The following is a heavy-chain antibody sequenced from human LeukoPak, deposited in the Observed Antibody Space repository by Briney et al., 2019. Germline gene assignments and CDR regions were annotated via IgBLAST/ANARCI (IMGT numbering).Heavy chain of an antibody. D-gene: IGHD3-16*01. V-gene: IGHV3-23*01. CDR2: ISATGST. J-gene: IGHJ5*02. Sequence: GGSLRLSCAASGFTFSSYAMTWVRQAPGKGLEWVSTISATGSTYADSVRGRFTISRDDSKNTLYVQMNSLRAEDTAVYYCARSSYAKWFDPWGQGTLVTVSS. CDR1: GFTFSSYA. CDR3: ARSSYAKWFDP.